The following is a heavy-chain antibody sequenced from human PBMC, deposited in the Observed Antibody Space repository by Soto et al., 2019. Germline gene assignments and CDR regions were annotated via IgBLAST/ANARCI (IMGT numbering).Heavy chain of an antibody. V-gene: IGHV1-2*02. J-gene: IGHJ4*02. D-gene: IGHD2-15*01. Sequence: GASVKVSCKASGYTFTGYYMHWVRQAPGQGLEWMGWINPNSGGTNYAQKFQGRVTMTRDTSISTAYMELNSLRAEDTALYYCAKVDCGGSCYYAYWGQGTLVTVSS. CDR3: AKVDCGGSCYYAY. CDR2: INPNSGGT. CDR1: GYTFTGYY.